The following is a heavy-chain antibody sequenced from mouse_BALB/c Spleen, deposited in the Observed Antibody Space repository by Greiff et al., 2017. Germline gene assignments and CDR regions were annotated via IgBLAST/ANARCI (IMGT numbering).Heavy chain of an antibody. CDR2: ISYSGST. D-gene: IGHD3-2*01. CDR3: ARRQLGLRTFPYYFDY. Sequence: EVQLQESGPSLVKPSQTLSLTCSVTGDSITSGYWNWIRKFPGNKLEYMGYISYSGSTYYNPSLKSRISITRDTSKNQYYLQLNSVTTEDTATYYCARRQLGLRTFPYYFDYWGQGTTLTVSS. V-gene: IGHV3-8*02. J-gene: IGHJ2*01. CDR1: GDSITSGY.